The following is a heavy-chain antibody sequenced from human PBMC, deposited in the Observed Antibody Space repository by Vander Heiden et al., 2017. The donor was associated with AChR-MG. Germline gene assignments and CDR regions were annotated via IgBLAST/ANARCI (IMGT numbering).Heavy chain of an antibody. CDR3: AKDRDSSGYYPIYYYYGMDV. CDR1: GFTFSSYG. CDR2: ISYDGSNK. V-gene: IGHV3-30*18. D-gene: IGHD3-22*01. J-gene: IGHJ6*02. Sequence: QVQLVESGGGVVQPGRSLRLSCAASGFTFSSYGMPWVRQAPGKGLEWVAVISYDGSNKYYADSVKGRFTISRDNSKNTLYLQMNSLRAEDTAVYYCAKDRDSSGYYPIYYYYGMDVWGQGTTVTVSS.